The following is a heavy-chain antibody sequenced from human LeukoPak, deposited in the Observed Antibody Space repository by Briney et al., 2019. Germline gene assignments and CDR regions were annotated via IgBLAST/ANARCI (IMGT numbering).Heavy chain of an antibody. CDR2: INHSGGT. CDR3: AREGPYSGSYFYYYYYMDV. Sequence: SETLSLTCAVYGGSFSGYYWSWIRQPPGKGLEWIGEINHSGGTNYNPSLKSRVTISVDTSKNQFSLKLSSVTAADTAVYYCAREGPYSGSYFYYYYYMDVWGKGTTVTVSS. D-gene: IGHD1-26*01. V-gene: IGHV4-34*01. J-gene: IGHJ6*03. CDR1: GGSFSGYY.